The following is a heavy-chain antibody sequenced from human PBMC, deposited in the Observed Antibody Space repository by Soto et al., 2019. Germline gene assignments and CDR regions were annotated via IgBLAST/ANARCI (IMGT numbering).Heavy chain of an antibody. D-gene: IGHD4-17*01. CDR1: GGSISSGDYY. V-gene: IGHV4-30-4*01. J-gene: IGHJ6*02. Sequence: SETLSLTCTVSGGSISSGDYYWSWIRQAPGKGLEWIGYIYYSGSNYYNPSLKSRVTISVATYKNQFSLKLRSVTAAATAVYYCASIDPGLRYGMDVWGQGTTVTVSS. CDR2: IYYSGSN. CDR3: ASIDPGLRYGMDV.